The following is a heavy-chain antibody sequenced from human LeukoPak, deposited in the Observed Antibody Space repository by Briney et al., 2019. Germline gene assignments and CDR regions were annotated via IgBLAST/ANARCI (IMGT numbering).Heavy chain of an antibody. J-gene: IGHJ4*02. CDR3: ARAPRYGDYAMD. D-gene: IGHD4-17*01. CDR1: RFTFSNFA. Sequence: GGSLRLSCAASRFTFSNFAIHWVRQAPGKGLEWVSSISSSSSYIYYADSVKGRFTISRDNAKNSLYLQMNSLRAEDAAVYYCARAPRYGDYAMDWGQGTLATVSS. V-gene: IGHV3-21*01. CDR2: ISSSSSYI.